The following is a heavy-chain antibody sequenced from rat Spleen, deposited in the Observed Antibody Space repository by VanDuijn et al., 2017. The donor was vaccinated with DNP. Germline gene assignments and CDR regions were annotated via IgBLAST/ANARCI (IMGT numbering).Heavy chain of an antibody. J-gene: IGHJ3*01. Sequence: EVQLVESGGDLVQPGRPLKLSCAASGFSFSNHGMHWIRQTPMKGLEWVAAISYDGVHAYYRGSVKGRFTISRDNAKSTLYLQMDSLRSEDTATYYCATSSYYGYDYGFAYWGQGTLVTVSS. V-gene: IGHV5-19*01. CDR2: ISYDGVHA. CDR3: ATSSYYGYDYGFAY. D-gene: IGHD1-7*01. CDR1: GFSFSNHG.